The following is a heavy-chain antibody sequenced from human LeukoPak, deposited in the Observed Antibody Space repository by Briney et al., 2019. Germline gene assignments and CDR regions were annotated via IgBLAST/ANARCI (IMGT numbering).Heavy chain of an antibody. J-gene: IGHJ6*02. CDR2: IKQDGSEK. CDR3: ARGGGLDV. Sequence: GGSLRLSCAASGFIFSNSAMNWVRQVPGKGLEWVANIKQDGSEKYYVDSVKGRFTISRDNAKNSLSLQMSNLRAEDTAVYFCARGGGLDVWGQGATVTVSS. CDR1: GFIFSNSA. D-gene: IGHD3-16*01. V-gene: IGHV3-7*03.